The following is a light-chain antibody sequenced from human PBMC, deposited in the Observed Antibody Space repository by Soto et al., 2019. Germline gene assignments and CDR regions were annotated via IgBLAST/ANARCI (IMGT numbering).Light chain of an antibody. CDR2: DAS. CDR1: QSVNNF. J-gene: IGKJ4*01. V-gene: IGKV3-15*01. Sequence: SLSPGERSTLSCRASQSVNNFFAWYQQKPGQAPRLLIYDASYRATGIPARFRGSGSGTECTLTITSLQSEDSLFYFCQQYNEWPLTFGGGTKVDI. CDR3: QQYNEWPLT.